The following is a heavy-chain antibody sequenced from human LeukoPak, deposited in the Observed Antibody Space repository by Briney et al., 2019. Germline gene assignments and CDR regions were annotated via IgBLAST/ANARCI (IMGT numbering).Heavy chain of an antibody. Sequence: GGSLRLSCAASGFIFSNYGMNWVRQAPGKGLEWVAAISASGSATSYADSVRGRFTISRDNSKNTLFLQVNSLRTEDTAVYYCAKGLSRYSGYDTDYWGQGTLVTVSS. J-gene: IGHJ4*02. CDR3: AKGLSRYSGYDTDY. D-gene: IGHD5-12*01. V-gene: IGHV3-23*01. CDR1: GFIFSNYG. CDR2: ISASGSAT.